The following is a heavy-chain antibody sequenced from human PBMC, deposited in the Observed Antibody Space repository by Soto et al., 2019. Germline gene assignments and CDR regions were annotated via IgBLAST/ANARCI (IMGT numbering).Heavy chain of an antibody. J-gene: IGHJ6*02. Sequence: GESLKISCKGSGYTFTDYWIGWVRQLPGKGLEWMGIIYPGDSDARYSPSFQGHVTITVDKSTSTAYLQWNTLKASDTAMYYCARHSSNFRYYYYAMDVWGQGTTVTVSS. CDR1: GYTFTDYW. CDR3: ARHSSNFRYYYYAMDV. CDR2: IYPGDSDA. D-gene: IGHD6-19*01. V-gene: IGHV5-51*01.